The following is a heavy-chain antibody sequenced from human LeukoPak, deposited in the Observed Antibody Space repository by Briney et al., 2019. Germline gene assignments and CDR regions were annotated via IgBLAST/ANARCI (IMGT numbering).Heavy chain of an antibody. CDR3: AKGRGIAAAGVNWFDP. Sequence: GGSLRLSCAASGFTFSTYYMSWVRQAPGKGLEWVSSISTSSSYIYYADSVKGRFTISRDNAKNSQYLQMNSLRAEDTAVYYCAKGRGIAAAGVNWFDPWGQGTLVTVSS. D-gene: IGHD6-13*01. CDR1: GFTFSTYY. V-gene: IGHV3-21*04. J-gene: IGHJ5*02. CDR2: ISTSSSYI.